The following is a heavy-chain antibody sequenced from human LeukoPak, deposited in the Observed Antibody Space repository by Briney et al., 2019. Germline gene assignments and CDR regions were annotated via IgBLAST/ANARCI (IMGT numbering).Heavy chain of an antibody. J-gene: IGHJ4*02. V-gene: IGHV3-30*04. CDR3: AREERDSSGYWGYFDY. CDR2: ISYDGGYK. D-gene: IGHD3-22*01. CDR1: GFTFSSYA. Sequence: PGRSLTLSCAASGFTFSSYAMHWVRQAPGKGLEWVAFISYDGGYKYYADSVKGRFTISRDNAKNSLYLQMNSLRAEDTAVYYCAREERDSSGYWGYFDYWGQGTLVTVSS.